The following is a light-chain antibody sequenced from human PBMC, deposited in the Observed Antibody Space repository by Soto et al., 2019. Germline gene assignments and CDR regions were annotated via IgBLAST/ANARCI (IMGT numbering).Light chain of an antibody. CDR3: QQYESLPLT. J-gene: IGKJ5*01. Sequence: DIPMTQSPSSLSASVGGRVTITCQASQDINKNLIWYQQKPGKAPNLLNYDASDLETGVPSRFSRSGSGTGFTFTISSLQPEDFATYDCQQYESLPLTFGQGTRLEIK. V-gene: IGKV1-33*01. CDR2: DAS. CDR1: QDINKN.